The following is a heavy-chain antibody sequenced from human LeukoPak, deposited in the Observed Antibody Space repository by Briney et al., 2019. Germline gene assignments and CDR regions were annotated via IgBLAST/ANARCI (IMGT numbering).Heavy chain of an antibody. CDR3: ARDVRGEPTHAFGI. V-gene: IGHV3-21*01. Sequence: GGSLRLSCAASGFTFSTYTMNWVRQAPGKGLEWVSSISSSSSYIYYTDSVKGRFTISRDNAKNSLYLQMYTLRAEDTAVYYCARDVRGEPTHAFGIWGQGTMVTVSS. CDR2: ISSSSSYI. D-gene: IGHD3-10*01. CDR1: GFTFSTYT. J-gene: IGHJ3*02.